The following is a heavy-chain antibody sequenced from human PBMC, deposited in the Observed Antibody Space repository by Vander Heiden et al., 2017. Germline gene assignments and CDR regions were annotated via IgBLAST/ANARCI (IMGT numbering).Heavy chain of an antibody. J-gene: IGHJ4*02. Sequence: EVQLVESGGGLVQPGGSLRLSCAASGFTFSSYSMNWVRQAPGKGLEWVSYISSSSSTIYYADSVKGRFTISRDNAKNSLYLQMNSMRDEDTAVYYFARGDFWSGASWGYWGQGTLVTVSS. D-gene: IGHD3-3*01. V-gene: IGHV3-48*02. CDR2: ISSSSSTI. CDR1: GFTFSSYS. CDR3: ARGDFWSGASWGY.